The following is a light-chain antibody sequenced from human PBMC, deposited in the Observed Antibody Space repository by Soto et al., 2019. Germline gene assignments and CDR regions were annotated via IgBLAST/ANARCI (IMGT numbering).Light chain of an antibody. CDR1: SGSVSTTYY. Sequence: QAVVTQEPSFSVSPGGTVTLTCGLTSGSVSTTYYPSWYQQTPGQAPRTLIYSPNIRSSGVPDRFSGSILGNKAALTITGAQADDESDYHCMLYMGGGLVVFGGGTQLSVL. J-gene: IGLJ2*01. V-gene: IGLV8-61*01. CDR2: SPN. CDR3: MLYMGGGLVV.